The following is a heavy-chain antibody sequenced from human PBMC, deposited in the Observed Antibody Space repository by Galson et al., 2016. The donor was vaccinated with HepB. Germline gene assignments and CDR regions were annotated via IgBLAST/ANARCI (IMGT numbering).Heavy chain of an antibody. CDR2: IWYDGSKK. J-gene: IGHJ4*02. CDR1: GFTFRTYG. Sequence: SLRLSCAASGFTFRTYGMHWVRQAPGKGLEWVAVIWYDGSKKYYADSVKGRFTISRDNSKNTLSLQMNSLRAEDTAVYYCAREKYDSFSAFGCIDYWGQGTLVTVSS. V-gene: IGHV3-33*01. CDR3: AREKYDSFSAFGCIDY. D-gene: IGHD3-22*01.